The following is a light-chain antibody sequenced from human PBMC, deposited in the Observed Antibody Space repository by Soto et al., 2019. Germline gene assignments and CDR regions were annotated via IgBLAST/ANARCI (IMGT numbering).Light chain of an antibody. J-gene: IGKJ5*01. CDR2: EVS. Sequence: DVVMTQTPLSLSVAPGQPASISCKSIQSLLHITGETFLFWYLKKPGQSPQLLIYEVSTRVSGVPDRFSGSGSGTDFKLEISRVETDDVGIYECMQSTQLTPTFGQGTRLEIK. CDR3: MQSTQLTPT. V-gene: IGKV2D-29*02. CDR1: QSLLHITGETF.